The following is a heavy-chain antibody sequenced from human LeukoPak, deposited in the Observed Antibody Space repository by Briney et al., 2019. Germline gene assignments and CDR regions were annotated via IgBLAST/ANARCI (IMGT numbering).Heavy chain of an antibody. V-gene: IGHV4-39*07. CDR2: IYYSGST. CDR3: ARRGYSYGYRTGYYFDY. CDR1: GGSISSSSYY. J-gene: IGHJ4*02. D-gene: IGHD5-18*01. Sequence: NPSETLSLTCTVSGGSISSSSYYWGWIRQPPGKGLEWIGSIYYSGSTYYNPSLKSRVTISVDTSKNQFSLKLSSVTAADTAVYYCARRGYSYGYRTGYYFDYWGQGTLVTVSS.